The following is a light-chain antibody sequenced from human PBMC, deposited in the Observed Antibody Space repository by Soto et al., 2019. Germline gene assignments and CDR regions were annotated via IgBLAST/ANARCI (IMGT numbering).Light chain of an antibody. J-gene: IGKJ1*01. V-gene: IGKV3-20*01. CDR2: GAS. Sequence: EIVLAQYPGTLSLSPGERATLSCRASQTVRSNYLAWYQQKPGQAPRLLIYGASSRATDIPDRFSGSGSGTDFTLTISRLEPEDFAMYYCQQYGSSPGTFGQGTKVDIK. CDR3: QQYGSSPGT. CDR1: QTVRSNY.